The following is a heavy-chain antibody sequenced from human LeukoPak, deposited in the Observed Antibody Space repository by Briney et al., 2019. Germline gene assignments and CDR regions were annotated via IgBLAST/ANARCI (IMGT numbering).Heavy chain of an antibody. Sequence: ASVKVSCKVSGYTLTQLSMHCLRHAPGTGLESMGGFDPEDGETIYAQKFQGTVTMTEDTSKDTAYMELRRLRSEATAVYYCAMGSDKGIAVAGNWFDRWGPGTLVTVSS. J-gene: IGHJ5*02. CDR3: AMGSDKGIAVAGNWFDR. D-gene: IGHD6-19*01. V-gene: IGHV1-24*01. CDR1: GYTLTQLS. CDR2: FDPEDGET.